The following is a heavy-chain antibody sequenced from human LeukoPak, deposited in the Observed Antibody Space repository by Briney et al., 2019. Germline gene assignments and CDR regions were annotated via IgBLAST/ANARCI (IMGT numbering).Heavy chain of an antibody. Sequence: ASVKVSCKASGYTFTCYYMHWVRQAPGQGLEWMGRINPNSGGTNYAQKFHGRVTMTRDTSISTAYMELSRLRSDDTAVYYCARVVTAVYYYYMDVWGKGTTVTVSS. J-gene: IGHJ6*03. CDR2: INPNSGGT. CDR3: ARVVTAVYYYYMDV. D-gene: IGHD2-21*02. CDR1: GYTFTCYY. V-gene: IGHV1-2*06.